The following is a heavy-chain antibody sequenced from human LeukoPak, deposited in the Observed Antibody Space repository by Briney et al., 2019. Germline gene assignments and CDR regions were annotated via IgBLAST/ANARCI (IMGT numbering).Heavy chain of an antibody. Sequence: ASVKVSCKASGGTFSSYAISWVRQAPGQGLEWMGGIIPIFGTANYAQKFQGRVTITADESTSTAYMELSSLRSEDTAVYYCARADTYYDFWSGYPSYYYYMDVWGKGTTVTVSS. CDR2: IIPIFGTA. J-gene: IGHJ6*03. CDR1: GGTFSSYA. D-gene: IGHD3-3*01. V-gene: IGHV1-69*13. CDR3: ARADTYYDFWSGYPSYYYYMDV.